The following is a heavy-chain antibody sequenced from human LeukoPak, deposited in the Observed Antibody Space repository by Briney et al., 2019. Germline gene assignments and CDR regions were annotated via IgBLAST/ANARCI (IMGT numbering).Heavy chain of an antibody. D-gene: IGHD3-22*01. V-gene: IGHV5-51*01. CDR3: ARQADYDSSGYSDY. CDR1: GYNFNTYW. J-gene: IGHJ4*02. Sequence: GESLKISCKGSGYNFNTYWIAWVRQMPEKGLEWMGIIYPDDSETRYGPSFQGQVTFSADKSISTAYLQWSSLKASDTAMYYCARQADYDSSGYSDYWGQGTLVTVSS. CDR2: IYPDDSET.